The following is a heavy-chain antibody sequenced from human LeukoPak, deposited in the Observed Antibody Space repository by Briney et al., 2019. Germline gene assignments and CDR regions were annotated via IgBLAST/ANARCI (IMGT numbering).Heavy chain of an antibody. CDR1: GGSFSGYY. Sequence: SETLSLTCAVYGGSFSGYYWNWIRQPPGKGLEWIGEIDHSGSTNYSPSLKSRVTISVDTSKNKFSLKLSSVTAADTAVYYCARDLKPRRITGTFSAYYYGMDVWGQGTTVTVSS. D-gene: IGHD1-7*01. CDR3: ARDLKPRRITGTFSAYYYGMDV. CDR2: IDHSGST. J-gene: IGHJ6*02. V-gene: IGHV4-34*01.